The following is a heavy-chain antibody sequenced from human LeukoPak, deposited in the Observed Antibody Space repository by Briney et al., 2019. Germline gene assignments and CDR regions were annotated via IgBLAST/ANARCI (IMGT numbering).Heavy chain of an antibody. CDR1: GFTFSSYA. CDR2: ISGSGGST. V-gene: IGHV3-23*01. Sequence: GGPLRLSCAASGFTFSSYAMSWVPRAPGKALEGVLVISGSGGSTYYAASVKGRFTISRDNSKNTLYLQMNSLRAEDTAVYYCAKDRRDGYNPFFDYWGQGTLVTVSS. D-gene: IGHD5-24*01. CDR3: AKDRRDGYNPFFDY. J-gene: IGHJ4*02.